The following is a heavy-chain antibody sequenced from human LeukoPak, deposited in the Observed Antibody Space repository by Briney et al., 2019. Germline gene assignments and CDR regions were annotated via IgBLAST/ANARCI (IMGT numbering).Heavy chain of an antibody. CDR3: ASHTRRYFDWLWDYYGMDV. D-gene: IGHD3-9*01. CDR2: IYYSGST. J-gene: IGHJ6*02. V-gene: IGHV4-30-4*01. CDR1: GGSISSGDYY. Sequence: SETLSLTCTVSGGSISSGDYYWSWIRQPPGKGLEWIGYIYYSGSTYYNPSLKSRVTISVDTSKNQFSLKLSSVTAADTAVYYCASHTRRYFDWLWDYYGMDVWGQGTTVTVSS.